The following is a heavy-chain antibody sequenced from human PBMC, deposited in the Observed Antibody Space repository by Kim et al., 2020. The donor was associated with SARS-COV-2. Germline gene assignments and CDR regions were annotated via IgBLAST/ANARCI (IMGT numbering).Heavy chain of an antibody. J-gene: IGHJ4*02. CDR3: ARTPEI. V-gene: IGHV4-31*02. CDR2: IFNNGNT. Sequence: IFNNGNTYYNPSLKSRVTISVDTSTNQFSLRLSSMTAADTAVYYCARTPEIWGQGILVTVSA.